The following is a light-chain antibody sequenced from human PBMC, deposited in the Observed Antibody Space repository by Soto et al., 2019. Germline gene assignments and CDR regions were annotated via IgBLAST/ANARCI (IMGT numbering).Light chain of an antibody. J-gene: IGKJ1*01. CDR3: QQYSSSGT. Sequence: EIVLTQSPGTLSLSPGERATLSCRASQSVSNNYLAWYQQKPGQAPRLLIYGESNRATVIPDRFSGSGSGTDFTLTISRQEPEDFAVYYCQQYSSSGTFGQGTKVDIK. V-gene: IGKV3-20*01. CDR1: QSVSNNY. CDR2: GES.